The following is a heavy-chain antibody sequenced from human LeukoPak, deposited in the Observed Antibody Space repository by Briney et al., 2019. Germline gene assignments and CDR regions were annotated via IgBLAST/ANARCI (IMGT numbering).Heavy chain of an antibody. V-gene: IGHV4-34*01. D-gene: IGHD4-17*01. CDR3: ARGGDYGDYVFHY. CDR2: IYHSGST. J-gene: IGHJ4*02. CDR1: GGSFSDYY. Sequence: SETLSLTCAVYGGSFSDYYWTWIRQPPGKGLEWIGEIYHSGSTNYNPSLKSRVTISVDTSKNQFSLKLYSVTAADTAVYYCARGGDYGDYVFHYWGQGTLVTVSS.